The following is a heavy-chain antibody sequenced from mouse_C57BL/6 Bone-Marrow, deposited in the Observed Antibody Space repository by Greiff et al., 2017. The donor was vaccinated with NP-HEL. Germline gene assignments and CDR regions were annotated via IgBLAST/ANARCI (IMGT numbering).Heavy chain of an antibody. J-gene: IGHJ2*01. Sequence: SCPASGYAFSSSWMHLVKQRPGKGLEWIGRIYPGDGDTNYNGKFKGKATLTADKSSSTAYMQLSSLTSEDSAVYFCANYYGGFDYWGQGTTLTVSS. CDR1: GYAFSSSW. V-gene: IGHV1-82*01. D-gene: IGHD1-1*01. CDR3: ANYYGGFDY. CDR2: IYPGDGDT.